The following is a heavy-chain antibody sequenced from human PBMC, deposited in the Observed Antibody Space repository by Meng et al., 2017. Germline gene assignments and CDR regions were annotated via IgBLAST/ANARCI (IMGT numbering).Heavy chain of an antibody. J-gene: IGHJ4*02. D-gene: IGHD3-22*01. CDR3: ANDLNVVRVVVVVTPCDY. Sequence: GGSLRLSCTASGFTFSSYAMHWVRQAPGKGLEWVAVISYDGSNKYYADSVKGRFTISRNNFKNTLYLQMNSLRAEDTAVYYCANDLNVVRVVVVVTPCDYWGQGTLVTVSS. V-gene: IGHV3-30*18. CDR2: ISYDGSNK. CDR1: GFTFSSYA.